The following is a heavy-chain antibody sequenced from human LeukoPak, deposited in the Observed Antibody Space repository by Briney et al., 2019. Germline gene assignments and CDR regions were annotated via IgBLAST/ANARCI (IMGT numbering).Heavy chain of an antibody. CDR2: ISSSSSYI. Sequence: KTGGSLRLSCAASGFTFSSYSMNRVRQAPGKGLEWVSSISSSSSYIYYADSVKGRFTISRDNTKNSLFLQMNSLRAGDTAVYYCAREEAYDSLDYWGQGTLVTVSS. CDR3: AREEAYDSLDY. D-gene: IGHD3-22*01. J-gene: IGHJ4*02. V-gene: IGHV3-21*06. CDR1: GFTFSSYS.